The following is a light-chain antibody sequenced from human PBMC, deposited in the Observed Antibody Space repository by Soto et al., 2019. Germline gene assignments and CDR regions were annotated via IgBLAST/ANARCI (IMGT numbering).Light chain of an antibody. V-gene: IGLV3-21*02. CDR3: QVWDSLSDHHV. CDR2: DDN. CDR1: KIETKT. Sequence: SYELTQPPSVSVAPGQTARISCGGNKIETKTVFWYQQKPGQAPVVVVSDDNVRPSGIPERFSGSNSGGTATLSIIGVEAGDEADYYCQVWDSLSDHHVFGPGTKVTVL. J-gene: IGLJ1*01.